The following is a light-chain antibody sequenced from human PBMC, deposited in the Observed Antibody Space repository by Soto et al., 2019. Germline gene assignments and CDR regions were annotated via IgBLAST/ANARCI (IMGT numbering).Light chain of an antibody. V-gene: IGKV3-11*01. J-gene: IGKJ1*01. CDR1: QSVGSS. Sequence: IALTQSPSTLSLSPGERATLSCRASQSVGSSLAWYQQKLGQAPRLLIYAASDRATGIPGRFSGSGSGTDFTLIISSLEPEDFTFYYCQQGNSWPWTFGQGTKVDIK. CDR3: QQGNSWPWT. CDR2: AAS.